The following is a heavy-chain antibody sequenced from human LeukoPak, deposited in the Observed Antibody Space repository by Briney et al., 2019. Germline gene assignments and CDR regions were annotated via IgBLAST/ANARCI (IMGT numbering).Heavy chain of an antibody. V-gene: IGHV4-39*07. CDR1: GGSISSSSYY. J-gene: IGHJ6*03. Sequence: PSETVSLTCTVSGGSISSSSYYWRWICQPPGKGLEWIGEICHSGTTNYNPALKSRVTISVDNSTNQFSLKLSSVTAADTAVYYCARYYYYYMDVWGKGTTVTVSS. CDR3: ARYYYYYMDV. CDR2: ICHSGTT.